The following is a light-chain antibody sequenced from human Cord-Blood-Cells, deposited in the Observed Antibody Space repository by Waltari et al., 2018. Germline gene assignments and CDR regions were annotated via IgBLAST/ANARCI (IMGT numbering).Light chain of an antibody. V-gene: IGLV2-23*01. J-gene: IGLJ3*02. CDR3: CSYAGSSTWV. CDR1: SSDVGTYTL. Sequence: QSALTHPAPALGSPRPAITISCPGTSSDVGTYTLVSWYQQHPGKAPKLMIYEGSKRPSGVSNRFSGSKSGNTASLTISGLQAEDEADYYCCSYAGSSTWVFGGGTKLTVL. CDR2: EGS.